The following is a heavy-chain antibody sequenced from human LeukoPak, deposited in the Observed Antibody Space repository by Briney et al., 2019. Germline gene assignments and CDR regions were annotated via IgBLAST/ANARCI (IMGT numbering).Heavy chain of an antibody. CDR2: INHSGST. J-gene: IGHJ3*02. V-gene: IGHV4-34*01. CDR1: GGSFSGYY. CDR3: ARGWLSSGSQVFDI. D-gene: IGHD3-22*01. Sequence: PSETLSLTCAVYGGSFSGYYWSWIRQPPGKGLEWIGEINHSGSTNYNPSLKSRVTISVDTSKNQFSLKLSSVTAADTAVYYCARGWLSSGSQVFDIWGQGTMVTVSS.